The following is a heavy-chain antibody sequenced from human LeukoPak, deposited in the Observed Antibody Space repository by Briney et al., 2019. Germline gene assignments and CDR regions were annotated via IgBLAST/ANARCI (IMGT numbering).Heavy chain of an antibody. Sequence: GGSLRLSCAASGFTFDDYAMHWVRQAPGKGLEWVSGISWNSGTIGYADSVKGRFTISRDNGKKSLFLQMNSLRAEDTALYYCSKDTRDILTGYYNTAFDYWGQGTLVTVSS. CDR2: ISWNSGTI. V-gene: IGHV3-9*01. CDR1: GFTFDDYA. CDR3: SKDTRDILTGYYNTAFDY. D-gene: IGHD3-9*01. J-gene: IGHJ4*02.